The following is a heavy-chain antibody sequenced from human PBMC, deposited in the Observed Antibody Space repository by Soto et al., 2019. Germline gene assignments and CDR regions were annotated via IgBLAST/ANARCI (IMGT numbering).Heavy chain of an antibody. CDR1: GFTFSTYS. CDR2: ISSSSSYI. J-gene: IGHJ4*02. D-gene: IGHD3-3*01. CDR3: ARSGYDFWSAQNIYYFDY. V-gene: IGHV3-21*01. Sequence: PGGSLRLSCAASGFTFSTYSMTWVRQAPGMGLEWVSYISSSSSYIYYGDSVQGRFTISRDNAKNSLYLQMNSLRAEDTAVYYCARSGYDFWSAQNIYYFDYWGQGTLVTVSS.